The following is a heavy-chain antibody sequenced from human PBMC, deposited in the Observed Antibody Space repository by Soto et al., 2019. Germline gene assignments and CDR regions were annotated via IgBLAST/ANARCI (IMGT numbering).Heavy chain of an antibody. D-gene: IGHD3-16*02. CDR1: GYSFTSYW. J-gene: IGHJ3*02. V-gene: IGHV5-10-1*03. Sequence: EVQLVQSGAEVKKPGESLRISCKGSGYSFTSYWISWVRQMPGKGLEWMGRIDPSDSYTNYSPSFQGHVTISADKSISTAYLQWSSLKASDTAMYYCARDRYYDYVWGSYRSHDAFDIWGQGTMVTVSS. CDR2: IDPSDSYT. CDR3: ARDRYYDYVWGSYRSHDAFDI.